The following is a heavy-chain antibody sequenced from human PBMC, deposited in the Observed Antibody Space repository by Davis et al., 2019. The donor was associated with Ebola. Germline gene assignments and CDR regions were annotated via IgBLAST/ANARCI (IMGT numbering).Heavy chain of an antibody. CDR2: ITSSSSTI. V-gene: IGHV3-48*04. D-gene: IGHD4-17*01. CDR1: GFSFSRSS. J-gene: IGHJ4*02. CDR3: VRTTYGAPEY. Sequence: PGGSLRLSCAASGFSFSRSSMNWVRQAPGKGLEWLSYITSSSSTIYYADSVRGRFTISRDNAKNSLYLQMDSLRAEDTAVYYCVRTTYGAPEYWGQGTLVTVSS.